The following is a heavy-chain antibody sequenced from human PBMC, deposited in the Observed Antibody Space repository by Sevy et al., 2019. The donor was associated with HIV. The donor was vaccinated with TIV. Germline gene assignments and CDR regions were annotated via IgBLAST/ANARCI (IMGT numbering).Heavy chain of an antibody. V-gene: IGHV3-23*01. CDR2: ISGSGYAT. CDR1: GFTFDSYA. D-gene: IGHD3-10*01. J-gene: IGHJ3*01. Sequence: GGSLRLSCAASGFTFDSYAMHWVRQVAGKGLEWVSTISGSGYATYYADSVKGRFIISRDNAKDSVYLQMNSLRAEDTAVYYCARPYGSGSWEAFDVWGQGTMVTVSS. CDR3: ARPYGSGSWEAFDV.